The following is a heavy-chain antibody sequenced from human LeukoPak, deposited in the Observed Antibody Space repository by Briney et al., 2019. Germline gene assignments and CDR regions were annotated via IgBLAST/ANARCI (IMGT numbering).Heavy chain of an antibody. J-gene: IGHJ4*02. V-gene: IGHV3-23*01. Sequence: GGSLRLSCAASGFTFSNYAMSRVRQAPGKGLEWVSAISGSGGSTYYADSVKGRFTISRDNSKNTLSLQMNSLRAEDTAVYYCAKKITYDYGDPHFDYWGQGTLVTVSS. CDR2: ISGSGGST. CDR1: GFTFSNYA. CDR3: AKKITYDYGDPHFDY. D-gene: IGHD4-17*01.